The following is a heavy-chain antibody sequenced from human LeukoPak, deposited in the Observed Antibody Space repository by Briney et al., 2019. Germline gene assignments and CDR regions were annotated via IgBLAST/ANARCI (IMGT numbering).Heavy chain of an antibody. J-gene: IGHJ4*02. CDR2: IGWVDDK. D-gene: IGHD1-26*01. Sequence: SGPTLVNPTQTLTLTCTFSGFSLSTSSMCVSWIRQPPGKALEWLARIGWVDDKYYSTSLKTRLTISKDTSKNQVVLTMTNMDPVDTATYYCARMITLSDGRYSSKTLDYWGQETVDTVSS. CDR1: GFSLSTSSMC. V-gene: IGHV2-70*11. CDR3: ARMITLSDGRYSSKTLDY.